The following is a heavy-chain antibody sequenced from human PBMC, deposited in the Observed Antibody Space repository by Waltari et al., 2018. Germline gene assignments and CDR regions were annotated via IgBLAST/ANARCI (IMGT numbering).Heavy chain of an antibody. CDR1: GGSISSYY. CDR2: IYYSGST. J-gene: IGHJ6*03. D-gene: IGHD4-17*01. V-gene: IGHV4-59*01. CDR3: AKGDYATNMDV. Sequence: QVQLQESGPGLVKPSETLSLTCTVSGGSISSYYWSWIRQPPGKGLEWIGYIYYSGSTNYNPSLKSRVTISVDTSKNQFSLKLSSVTAADTAVYYCAKGDYATNMDVWGKGTTVTVSS.